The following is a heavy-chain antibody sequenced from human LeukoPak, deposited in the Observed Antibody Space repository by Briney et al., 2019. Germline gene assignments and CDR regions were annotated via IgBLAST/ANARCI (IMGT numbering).Heavy chain of an antibody. CDR1: GFTFSSYG. Sequence: TGGSLRLSCAASGFTFSSYGMHWVRQAPGKGLEWVAVIWYDGSNKYYADSVKGRFTISRDNSKNTLYLQMNSLRAEDTAVYCCARYSGSGYFDYWGQGTLVTVSS. J-gene: IGHJ4*02. CDR3: ARYSGSGYFDY. CDR2: IWYDGSNK. V-gene: IGHV3-33*01. D-gene: IGHD1-26*01.